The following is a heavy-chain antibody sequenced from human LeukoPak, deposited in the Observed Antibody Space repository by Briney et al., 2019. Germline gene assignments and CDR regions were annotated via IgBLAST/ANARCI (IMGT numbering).Heavy chain of an antibody. CDR3: ASLRRGSGWYRAAFDI. D-gene: IGHD6-19*01. CDR1: GGTFSSYA. CDR2: IIPIFGTA. V-gene: IGHV1-69*06. Sequence: SVKVSCKASGGTFSSYAISWVRQAPGQGLEWMGGIIPIFGTANYAQKFQGRVTITADKSTSTAYMELSSLRSEDTAVYYCASLRRGSGWYRAAFDIWGQGTLVTVSS. J-gene: IGHJ4*02.